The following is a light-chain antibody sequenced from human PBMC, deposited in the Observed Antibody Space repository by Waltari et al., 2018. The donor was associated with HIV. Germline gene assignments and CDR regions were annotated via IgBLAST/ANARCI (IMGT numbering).Light chain of an antibody. CDR3: TSYTVRRALI. V-gene: IGLV2-14*03. CDR1: NRDLHVYDS. Sequence: QSALTQPASISGSPGQSVTISCTGINRDLHVYDSVYWYQQLPTKAPQLIIFGVSVRPSGISHRFSGSKSGNTASLTISGLQTDDEGDYYCTSYTVRRALIFGGGTKLTVL. J-gene: IGLJ2*01. CDR2: GVS.